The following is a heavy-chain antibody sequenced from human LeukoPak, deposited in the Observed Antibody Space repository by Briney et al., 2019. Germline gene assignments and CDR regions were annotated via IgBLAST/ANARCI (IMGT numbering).Heavy chain of an antibody. CDR1: GGSFSGYY. CDR3: ARGYDSSAYYPFNY. CDR2: INHSGST. J-gene: IGHJ4*02. Sequence: PSETLSLTCAVYGGSFSGYYWSWIRQPPGKGLEWNGEINHSGSTNYNPSLKSRVTISVDTSKNQFSLMLSSVTAADTAVYYCARGYDSSAYYPFNYWGQGTLVTVSS. D-gene: IGHD3-22*01. V-gene: IGHV4-34*01.